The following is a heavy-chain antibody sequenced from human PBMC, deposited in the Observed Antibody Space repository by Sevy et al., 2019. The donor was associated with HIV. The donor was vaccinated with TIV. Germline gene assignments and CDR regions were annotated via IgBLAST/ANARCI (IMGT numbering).Heavy chain of an antibody. CDR3: ANSLLWFGDQLRAEYFQH. Sequence: GGSLRLSCAASGFTFSSYAMSWVRQAPGKGLEWVSAISGSGGSTYYADSVKGRFTISRDNSKNTLYLQMNSLRAEDTAVYDCANSLLWFGDQLRAEYFQHWGQGTLVTVSS. J-gene: IGHJ1*01. CDR2: ISGSGGST. D-gene: IGHD3-10*01. V-gene: IGHV3-23*01. CDR1: GFTFSSYA.